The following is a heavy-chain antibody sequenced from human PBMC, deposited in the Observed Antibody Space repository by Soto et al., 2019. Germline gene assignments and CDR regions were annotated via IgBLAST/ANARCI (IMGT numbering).Heavy chain of an antibody. CDR1: GYAFTTYG. Sequence: QVHLVQSGAEVKKPGASVKVSCKGSGYAFTTYGITWVRQAPGQGLEWMGWISAHNGNTKYAQKLQGRVTVTRDTSTSTAYMQLRSLRSDARAVYYCARGRYGEYWGQGALVSVSS. D-gene: IGHD3-10*01. V-gene: IGHV1-18*01. CDR2: ISAHNGNT. J-gene: IGHJ4*02. CDR3: ARGRYGEY.